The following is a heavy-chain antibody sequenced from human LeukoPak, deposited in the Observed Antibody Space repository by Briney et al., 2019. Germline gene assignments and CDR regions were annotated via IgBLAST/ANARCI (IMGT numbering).Heavy chain of an antibody. CDR1: GGSISGYY. J-gene: IGHJ6*03. D-gene: IGHD6-19*01. CDR3: ARGSSGWYYYMDV. Sequence: SETLSLTCTVSGGSISGYYWSWIRQPPGKGLEWIGYIYYSGSTNYNPALESRVTISVDTSKNQFSLKLSSVTAADTAVYYCARGSSGWYYYMDVWGKGTTVTVSS. V-gene: IGHV4-59*01. CDR2: IYYSGST.